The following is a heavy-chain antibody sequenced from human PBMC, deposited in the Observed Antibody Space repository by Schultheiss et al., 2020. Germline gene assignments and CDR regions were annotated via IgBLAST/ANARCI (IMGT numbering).Heavy chain of an antibody. CDR3: ARETAYSGTT. J-gene: IGHJ5*02. D-gene: IGHD1-26*01. V-gene: IGHV3-64*04. CDR2: ISNNGGST. CDR1: GFTFTKYA. Sequence: GESLKISCSASGFTFTKYAMNWVRQAPGKGLQYVSGISNNGGSTYYADSVKGRFTISRDNAKDSLYLQMNSLRAEDTAVYYCARETAYSGTTWGQGTLVTVSS.